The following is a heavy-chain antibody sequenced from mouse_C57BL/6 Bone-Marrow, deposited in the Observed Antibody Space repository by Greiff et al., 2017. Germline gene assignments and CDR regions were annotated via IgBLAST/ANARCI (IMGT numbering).Heavy chain of an antibody. V-gene: IGHV5-4*01. CDR1: GFTFSSYA. CDR2: ISDGGSYT. J-gene: IGHJ1*03. CDR3: ARDAVEAPTEYFDV. Sequence: EVNVVESGGGLVKPGGSLKLSCAASGFTFSSYALSWVRQTPEKRLAWVATISDGGSYTYYPDNVKGRFTISRDNAKNNLYLQMSHLKSEDTAMYYCARDAVEAPTEYFDVWGTGTTVSVSS. D-gene: IGHD1-1*01.